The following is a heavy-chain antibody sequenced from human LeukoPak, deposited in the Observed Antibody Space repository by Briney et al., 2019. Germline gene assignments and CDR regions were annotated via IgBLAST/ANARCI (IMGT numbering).Heavy chain of an antibody. Sequence: ASVKVSCKASGYTFTGYYMHWVRQAPGQGLECMGWINPNSGGTNYAQKFQGRVTMTRDTSISTAYMELSRQRSDDTAVYYCARDEYCSSTSCSGDYWGQGTLVTVSS. D-gene: IGHD2-2*01. CDR2: INPNSGGT. V-gene: IGHV1-2*02. CDR3: ARDEYCSSTSCSGDY. CDR1: GYTFTGYY. J-gene: IGHJ4*02.